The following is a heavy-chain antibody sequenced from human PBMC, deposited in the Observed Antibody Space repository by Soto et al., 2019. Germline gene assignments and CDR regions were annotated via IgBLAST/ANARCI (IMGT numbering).Heavy chain of an antibody. Sequence: SETLSLTCTVSGGSISSSSYYWGWIRQPPGKGLEWIGSIYYSGSTYYNPSLKSRVTISVDTSKNQFSLKLSSVTAAGTAVYYCARHPPWTEKQSDFDYWGQGTLVTVSS. D-gene: IGHD1-1*01. CDR3: ARHPPWTEKQSDFDY. V-gene: IGHV4-39*01. CDR2: IYYSGST. J-gene: IGHJ4*02. CDR1: GGSISSSSYY.